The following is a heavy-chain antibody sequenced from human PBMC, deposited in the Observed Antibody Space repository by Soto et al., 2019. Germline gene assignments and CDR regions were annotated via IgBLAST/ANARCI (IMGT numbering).Heavy chain of an antibody. D-gene: IGHD5-18*01. J-gene: IGHJ6*02. Sequence: ETLSLTCTVSGGSISSYYWSWIRQPPGKGLEWIGYIYYSGSTNYNPSLKSRVTISVDTSKNQFSLKLSSVTAADTAVYYCARDHTGGYSYGSHYYYGMDVWGQGTTVTVSS. V-gene: IGHV4-59*01. CDR1: GGSISSYY. CDR2: IYYSGST. CDR3: ARDHTGGYSYGSHYYYGMDV.